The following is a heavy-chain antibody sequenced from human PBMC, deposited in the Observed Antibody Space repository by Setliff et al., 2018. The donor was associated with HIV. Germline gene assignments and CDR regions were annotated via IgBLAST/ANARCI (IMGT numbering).Heavy chain of an antibody. J-gene: IGHJ5*02. Sequence: PGGSLRLSCAASGFTVSTYYMNWVRQAPGKGLEWVSSISSSSSYIYYADSVRGRFTISRDSAGNTLHLQMNSLRADDTAIYYCARGFGKSWSLGPWGQGTLVTVSS. CDR3: ARGFGKSWSLGP. CDR2: ISSSSSYI. D-gene: IGHD3-10*01. CDR1: GFTVSTYY. V-gene: IGHV3-21*04.